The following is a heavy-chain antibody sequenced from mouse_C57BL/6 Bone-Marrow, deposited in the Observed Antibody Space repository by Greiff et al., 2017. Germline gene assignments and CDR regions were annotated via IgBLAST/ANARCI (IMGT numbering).Heavy chain of an antibody. CDR3: ARHYYGLDY. D-gene: IGHD1-1*01. CDR1: GFTFSDYY. Sequence: EVKVVESGGGLVQPGGSLKLSCAASGFTFSDYYMYWVRQTPEKRLEWVAYISNGGGSTYYPDTVKGRFTISRDNAKNTLYLQMSRLKSEDTAMYYCARHYYGLDYWGQGTTLTVSS. V-gene: IGHV5-12*01. CDR2: ISNGGGST. J-gene: IGHJ2*01.